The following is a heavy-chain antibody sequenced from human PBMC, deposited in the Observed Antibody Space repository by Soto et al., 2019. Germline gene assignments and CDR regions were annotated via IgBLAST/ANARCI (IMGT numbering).Heavy chain of an antibody. D-gene: IGHD1-26*01. CDR1: GGTFNSYA. V-gene: IGHV1-69*13. CDR3: ARGPTYYYYGMSV. J-gene: IGHJ6*02. Sequence: GASVKVSCKASGGTFNSYAINWVRQAPGQGLEWMGGIIPVFGTKYAQKFQGRVTITADESTSTAYMELSSLRSEDTAMYYCARGPTYYYYGMSVWGQGTTVNVSS. CDR2: IIPVFGT.